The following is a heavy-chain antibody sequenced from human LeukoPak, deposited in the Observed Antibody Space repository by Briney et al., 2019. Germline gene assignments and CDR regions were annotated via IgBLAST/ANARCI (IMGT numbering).Heavy chain of an antibody. CDR2: ISDSGLTT. CDR3: ARDYYGSSLGY. V-gene: IGHV3-23*01. CDR1: GFTFRTYA. J-gene: IGHJ4*02. D-gene: IGHD3-10*01. Sequence: GGSLRLSCAASGFTFRTYAMSWVRQAPGKGLEWVSTISDSGLTTNYADSVKGRFTISRDNAKNTLDLQMNSLRAEDTAVHYCARDYYGSSLGYWGQGTLVTVSS.